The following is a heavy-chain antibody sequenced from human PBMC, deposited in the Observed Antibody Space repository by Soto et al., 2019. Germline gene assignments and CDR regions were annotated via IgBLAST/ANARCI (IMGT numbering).Heavy chain of an antibody. V-gene: IGHV4-34*01. CDR2: INHSGTT. CDR3: ARARLDSWSHIYYGLDV. D-gene: IGHD3-3*01. CDR1: GGSFGGYS. J-gene: IGHJ6*02. Sequence: AETLSLTCAVYGGSFGGYSWTWLRQPPGKGLEWIGEINHSGTTDYNPALKSRGTMSADTSKNQFSLRMTSVTAADTAVYYCARARLDSWSHIYYGLDVWGQGTTGTVS.